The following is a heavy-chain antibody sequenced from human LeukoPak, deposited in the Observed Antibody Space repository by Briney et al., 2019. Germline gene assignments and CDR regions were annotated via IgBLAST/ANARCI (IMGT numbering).Heavy chain of an antibody. Sequence: ASVKVSCKASGYTFTDYYMHWVRQAPEQGLEWMGWINPNSGGTNYAQSFQGRVTMTRDTSISTAYMELSRLRSDDTAVYYCARDLTGRSDYWGQGTLVTVSS. J-gene: IGHJ4*02. CDR3: ARDLTGRSDY. V-gene: IGHV1-2*02. CDR1: GYTFTDYY. CDR2: INPNSGGT. D-gene: IGHD3-9*01.